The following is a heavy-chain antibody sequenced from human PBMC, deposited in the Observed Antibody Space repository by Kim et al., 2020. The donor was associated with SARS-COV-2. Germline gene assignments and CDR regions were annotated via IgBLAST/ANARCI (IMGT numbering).Heavy chain of an antibody. D-gene: IGHD6-13*01. CDR3: ARSLSSSWPFDY. V-gene: IGHV4-59*01. J-gene: IGHJ4*02. Sequence: NYNPSLKSRVTISVDTSKNQFSLKLSSVTAADTAVYYCARSLSSSWPFDYWGQGTLVTVSS.